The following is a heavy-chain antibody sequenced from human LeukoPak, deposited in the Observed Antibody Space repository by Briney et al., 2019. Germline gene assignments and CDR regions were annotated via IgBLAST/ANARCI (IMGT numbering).Heavy chain of an antibody. Sequence: ASVKVSCKASGYTFTSYGISWVRQAPGQGLEWMGWISAYNGNTNYAQKPQGRVTMTTDTSTSTAYMELRSLRSDDTAVYYCAIYYSGSQGGYYYYMDVWGKGTTVTVSS. V-gene: IGHV1-18*01. D-gene: IGHD1-26*01. CDR3: AIYYSGSQGGYYYYMDV. CDR1: GYTFTSYG. CDR2: ISAYNGNT. J-gene: IGHJ6*03.